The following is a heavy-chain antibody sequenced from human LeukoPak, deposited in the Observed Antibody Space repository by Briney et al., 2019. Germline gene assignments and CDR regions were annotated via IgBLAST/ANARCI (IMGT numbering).Heavy chain of an antibody. CDR3: AKDYCSSTSCPYYYYYGMDV. CDR1: GFTFSSYG. Sequence: PGGSLRLSCAASGFTFSSYGMHWVRQAPGKGLEWVAVISYDGSNKYYADSVKGRFTISRDNSKNTLYLQMNSLRAEDTAVYYCAKDYCSSTSCPYYYYYGMDVWGQGTTVTVPS. CDR2: ISYDGSNK. J-gene: IGHJ6*02. V-gene: IGHV3-30*18. D-gene: IGHD2-2*01.